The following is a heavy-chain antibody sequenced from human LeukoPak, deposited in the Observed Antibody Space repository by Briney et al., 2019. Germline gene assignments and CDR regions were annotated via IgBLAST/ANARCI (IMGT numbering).Heavy chain of an antibody. CDR2: IAHHGSNT. CDR3: AKDGSWSCTD. Sequence: GGSLRLSCAASGFTFSSYAMHWVRQGPGKGLEWVAYIAHHGSNTYYADSVKGRFTISRDNSKRTLYLQMNNLRADDTAVYYCAKDGSWSCTDWGQGALVTVSS. CDR1: GFTFSSYA. J-gene: IGHJ4*02. V-gene: IGHV3-30*02. D-gene: IGHD2-8*02.